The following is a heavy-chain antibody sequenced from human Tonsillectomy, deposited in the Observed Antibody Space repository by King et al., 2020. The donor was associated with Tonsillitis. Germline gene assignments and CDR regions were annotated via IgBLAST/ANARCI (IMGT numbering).Heavy chain of an antibody. D-gene: IGHD2-2*01. V-gene: IGHV3-30*18. CDR1: GFTFTTFG. CDR2: ISYDGSNK. J-gene: IGHJ6*02. CDR3: AKDGERYCSMTRCLGGARVVGMDV. Sequence: QLVQSGGGVVQPGRSLRLSCAASGFTFTTFGMHWVRQAPGKGLEWVALISYDGSNKYYADSVKGRFTISRDNSKNTLYLQMNSLRAEDTAVYYCAKDGERYCSMTRCLGGARVVGMDVWGQGTTVTVSS.